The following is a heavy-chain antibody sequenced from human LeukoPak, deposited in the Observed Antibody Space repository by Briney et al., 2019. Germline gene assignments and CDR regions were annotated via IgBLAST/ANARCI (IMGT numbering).Heavy chain of an antibody. CDR3: AKGGDYDFWSGYYLFDY. J-gene: IGHJ4*02. CDR1: GFTFDDYA. D-gene: IGHD3-3*01. V-gene: IGHV3-9*01. CDR2: ISWNSGSI. Sequence: PGGSLRLSCAASGFTFDDYAMHWVRQAPGKGLEWVSGISWNSGSIGYADSVKGRFTIPRDNAKNSLYLQMNSLRAEDTALYYCAKGGDYDFWSGYYLFDYWGQGTLVTVSS.